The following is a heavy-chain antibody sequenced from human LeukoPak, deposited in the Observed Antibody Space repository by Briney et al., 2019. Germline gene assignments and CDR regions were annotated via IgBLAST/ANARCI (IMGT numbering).Heavy chain of an antibody. J-gene: IGHJ4*02. CDR2: MNPNSGNT. D-gene: IGHD3-22*01. Sequence: ASVKASCKASGYTFTSYDINWVRQATGQGLEWMGWMNPNSGNTGYAQKFQGRVTMTRNTSISTAYMELSSLRSEDTAVYYCARGAQYYYDSSGYYPEGDYWGQGTLVTVSS. CDR3: ARGAQYYYDSSGYYPEGDY. CDR1: GYTFTSYD. V-gene: IGHV1-8*01.